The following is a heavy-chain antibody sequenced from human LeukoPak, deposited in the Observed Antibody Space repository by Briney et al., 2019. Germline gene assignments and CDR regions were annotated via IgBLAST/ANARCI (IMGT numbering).Heavy chain of an antibody. D-gene: IGHD3-22*01. CDR1: GFTFSDYY. J-gene: IGHJ3*02. Sequence: GGSLRLSCAASGFTFSDYYMSWIRQAPGKGLEWVSYISSSGSTIYYADSVKGRFTISRDNAKNSLYLQMNSLRAEDTAVYYCASWDQGYYDSSGYPHPFDIWGQGTMVTVSS. CDR3: ASWDQGYYDSSGYPHPFDI. CDR2: ISSSGSTI. V-gene: IGHV3-11*01.